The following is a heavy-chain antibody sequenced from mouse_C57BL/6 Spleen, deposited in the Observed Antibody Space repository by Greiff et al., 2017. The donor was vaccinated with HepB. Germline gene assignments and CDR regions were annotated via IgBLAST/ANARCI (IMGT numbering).Heavy chain of an antibody. J-gene: IGHJ1*03. CDR1: GYTFTDYN. D-gene: IGHD1-1*01. V-gene: IGHV1-22*01. CDR2: INPNNGGT. CDR3: ANYYGSSYNWYFDV. Sequence: VQLQQSGPELVKPGASVKMSCKASGYTFTDYNMHWVKQSHGKSLEWIGYINPNNGGTSYNQKFKGKATLTVNKSSSTAYMELRSLTSEDSAVYYCANYYGSSYNWYFDVWGTGTTVTVSS.